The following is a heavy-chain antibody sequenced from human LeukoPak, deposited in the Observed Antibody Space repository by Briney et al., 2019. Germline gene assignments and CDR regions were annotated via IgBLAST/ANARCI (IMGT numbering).Heavy chain of an antibody. CDR1: GFTFSRYE. Sequence: GGSLRLSCAASGFTFSRYEMNWVRQAPGKGLEWLSYISSRGSTMYYADSVKGRITISRDNAKNSLYLQMNSLRAEDTAVYYCARVLAGATYFDYWGQGTLVTVSS. D-gene: IGHD1-26*01. CDR2: ISSRGSTM. V-gene: IGHV3-48*03. J-gene: IGHJ4*01. CDR3: ARVLAGATYFDY.